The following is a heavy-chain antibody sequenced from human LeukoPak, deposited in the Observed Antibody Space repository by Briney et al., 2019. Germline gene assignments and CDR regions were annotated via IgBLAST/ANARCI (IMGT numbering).Heavy chain of an antibody. Sequence: ASVKVSCKASGYTFTSYGISWVRQAPGQGLGWMGWISAYNGDTNYAQKLQGRVTMTTDTSTSTAFMDLRSLRSDDTAVYYCARTPRPSQIVVVPAAYAFDIWGQGTMVTVSS. D-gene: IGHD2-2*01. J-gene: IGHJ3*02. V-gene: IGHV1-18*01. CDR1: GYTFTSYG. CDR2: ISAYNGDT. CDR3: ARTPRPSQIVVVPAAYAFDI.